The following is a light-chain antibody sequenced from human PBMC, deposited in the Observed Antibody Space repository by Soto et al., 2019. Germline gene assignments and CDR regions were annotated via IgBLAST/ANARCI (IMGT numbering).Light chain of an antibody. CDR2: GNN. CDR3: AAWDGSLNNVL. Sequence: QSVLTQPPSASGTPGQRVSISCSGSVASIGTNTVNWYRQLPGTAPKLLIYGNNQRPSGVPDRFSGSKSGTSASLGISGLQSKDEADYYCAAWDGSLNNVLFGGGTKLTVL. CDR1: VASIGTNT. V-gene: IGLV1-44*01. J-gene: IGLJ2*01.